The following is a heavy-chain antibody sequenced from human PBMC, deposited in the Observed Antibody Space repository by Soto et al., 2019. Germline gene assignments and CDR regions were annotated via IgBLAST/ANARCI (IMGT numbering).Heavy chain of an antibody. CDR1: GFTFSTYW. Sequence: GSLRLSCAASGFTFSTYWMNLVRQAPGKGLVWVSRINSDGSGTSYADSVKGRFTISRDNAKNTVYLQMNSLTVEDTAVYYCVRDYYGFDYWGQGTLVTVSS. CDR2: INSDGSGT. D-gene: IGHD3-3*01. J-gene: IGHJ4*02. CDR3: VRDYYGFDY. V-gene: IGHV3-74*01.